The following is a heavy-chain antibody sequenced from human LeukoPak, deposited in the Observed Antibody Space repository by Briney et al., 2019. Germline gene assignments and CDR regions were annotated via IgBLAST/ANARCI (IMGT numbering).Heavy chain of an antibody. Sequence: SEIPSLTCTVSGDSISAYSWSWMRQSPGKGLEWIGLIYYSGNTNYNPSLESRVTISMDTSKKWFSLNLMSVTAADTAVYCARVLDPTSTNNPHFYYHMDVWGKGTTVTVSS. J-gene: IGHJ6*03. CDR1: GDSISAYS. D-gene: IGHD1/OR15-1a*01. CDR3: ARVLDPTSTNNPHFYYHMDV. V-gene: IGHV4-59*01. CDR2: IYYSGNT.